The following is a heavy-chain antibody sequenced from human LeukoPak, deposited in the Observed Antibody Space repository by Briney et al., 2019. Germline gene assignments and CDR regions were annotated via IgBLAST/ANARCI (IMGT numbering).Heavy chain of an antibody. V-gene: IGHV4-39*01. Sequence: PSETLSLTCTVSGDSLSSSRYYWGWIRQPPGKGLEWIGSLYYSGITYYNPSLKGRVTISVDTSKNQFSLKLSSVTAADTAVYYCARHFSGRDGYIDDAFDIWGQGTMVTVSS. CDR3: ARHFSGRDGYIDDAFDI. CDR1: GDSLSSSRYY. D-gene: IGHD5-24*01. CDR2: LYYSGIT. J-gene: IGHJ3*02.